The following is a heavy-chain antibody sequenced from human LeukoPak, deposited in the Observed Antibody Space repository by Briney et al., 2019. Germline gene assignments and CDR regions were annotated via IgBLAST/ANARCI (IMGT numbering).Heavy chain of an antibody. D-gene: IGHD3/OR15-3a*01. Sequence: PGGSLRLSCAASGFTFSSYEMNWVRQAPGKGLEWVSYISSSGSTIYYADSVKGRFTISRDNAKNSLFLQMNSLRAEDTAVYYCVGTSLNYFDYWGQGTLVTVSS. CDR1: GFTFSSYE. J-gene: IGHJ4*02. V-gene: IGHV3-48*03. CDR3: VGTSLNYFDY. CDR2: ISSSGSTI.